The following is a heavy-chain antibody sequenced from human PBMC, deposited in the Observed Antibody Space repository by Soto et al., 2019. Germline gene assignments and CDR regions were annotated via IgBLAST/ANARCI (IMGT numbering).Heavy chain of an antibody. CDR3: ARDVSRRGASHAYRSGHARYMDV. Sequence: SETLSLTCTVSGGSIRSDGYYWSWIRQHPGKGLEWIGYIYYSGSTYYNPSLKSRVTISVDTSKNQFSLKLSSVTAADTAVYYCARDVSRRGASHAYRSGHARYMDVWGKGNTVTVSS. CDR1: GGSIRSDGYY. V-gene: IGHV4-31*03. D-gene: IGHD3-3*01. CDR2: IYYSGST. J-gene: IGHJ6*03.